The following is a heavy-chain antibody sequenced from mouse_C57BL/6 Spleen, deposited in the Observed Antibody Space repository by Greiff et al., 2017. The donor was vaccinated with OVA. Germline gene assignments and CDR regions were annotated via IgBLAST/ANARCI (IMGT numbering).Heavy chain of an antibody. J-gene: IGHJ2*01. CDR1: GFTFTDYY. CDR2: IRNKANGYTT. V-gene: IGHV7-3*01. Sequence: EVQVVESGGGLVQPGGSLSLSCAASGFTFTDYYMSWVRQPPGKALEWLGFIRNKANGYTTEYSASVKGRFTISRDNSQSILYLQMNALRAEDSATYYGARYRGWSGNYFDDWGQGTTLTVSS. CDR3: ARYRGWSGNYFDD. D-gene: IGHD2-3*01.